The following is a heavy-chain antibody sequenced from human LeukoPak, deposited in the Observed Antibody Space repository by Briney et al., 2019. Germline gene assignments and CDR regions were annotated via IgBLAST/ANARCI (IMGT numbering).Heavy chain of an antibody. D-gene: IGHD2-21*02. CDR1: GFTFSSYA. CDR3: ARDRGGGDFGDAFDI. V-gene: IGHV3-23*01. CDR2: ISGSGGST. Sequence: GGSLRLSCAASGFTFSSYAMSWVRQAPGKGLEWVSAISGSGGSTYYADSVKGRFTISRDNAKNSLYLQMNSLRAEDTAVYYCARDRGGGDFGDAFDIWGQGTMVTVSS. J-gene: IGHJ3*02.